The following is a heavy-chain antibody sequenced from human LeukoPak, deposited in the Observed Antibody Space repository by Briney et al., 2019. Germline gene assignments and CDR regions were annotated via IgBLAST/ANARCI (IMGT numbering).Heavy chain of an antibody. V-gene: IGHV3-53*01. CDR3: ARSFALDY. CDR2: IYSGGST. J-gene: IGHJ4*02. CDR1: GFTVSSNY. Sequence: GGSLRLSCAASGFTVSSNYMTWVRQAPGKGLEWVSVIYSGGSTYYADSVKGRFTISRDNSKNTLFLQMNSLRADDTAVYYCARSFALDYWGQGTLVTVSS.